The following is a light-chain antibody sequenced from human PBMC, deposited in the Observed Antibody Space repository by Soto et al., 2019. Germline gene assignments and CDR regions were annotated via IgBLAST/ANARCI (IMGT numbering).Light chain of an antibody. Sequence: EIVLTQSPGTLSLSPGERVTLSCRASQSVSSTYFAWYQKKPGQAPRLLIYGASSRATGIPDRFSGSGPGTDFTLTISRLEPEDFAVNYCQQFGSSPLYTFGQGTKLEIK. CDR3: QQFGSSPLYT. V-gene: IGKV3-20*01. CDR2: GAS. J-gene: IGKJ2*01. CDR1: QSVSSTY.